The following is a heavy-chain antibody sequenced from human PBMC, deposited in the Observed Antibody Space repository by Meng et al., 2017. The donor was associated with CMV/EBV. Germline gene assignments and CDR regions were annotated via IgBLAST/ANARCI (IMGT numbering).Heavy chain of an antibody. D-gene: IGHD5-18*01. V-gene: IGHV1-69*10. CDR3: ARVQDTASIDY. CDR2: IIPILGIA. Sequence: SVKVSCKASGGTFSSYAISWVRQAPGQGLEWMGGIIPILGIANYAQKFQGRVTITADKSTSTAYMELSSLRSEDTAVYYCARVQDTASIDYWGQGTLVTVSS. CDR1: GGTFSSYA. J-gene: IGHJ4*02.